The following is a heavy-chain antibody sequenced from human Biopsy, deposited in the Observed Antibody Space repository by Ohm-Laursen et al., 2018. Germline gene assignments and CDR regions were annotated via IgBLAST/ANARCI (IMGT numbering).Heavy chain of an antibody. J-gene: IGHJ5*02. CDR2: ISAYNGQT. CDR3: ARDSRNKFDL. CDR1: GYSLSTFG. D-gene: IGHD1/OR15-1a*01. Sequence: GASVKVSCKASGYSLSTFGLNWVRQAPGLGLEWIGWISAYNGQTSYAPNFQDRLIMTTDTSTGTAYMELRSLRSDDTAMYYCARDSRNKFDLWGQGTLVSVSA. V-gene: IGHV1-18*01.